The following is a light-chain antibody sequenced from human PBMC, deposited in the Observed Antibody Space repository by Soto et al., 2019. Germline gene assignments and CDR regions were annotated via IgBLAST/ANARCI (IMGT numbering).Light chain of an antibody. V-gene: IGLV2-23*02. Sequence: QSALTQPASVSGSPGQSITISCTGTSSDVGSYNLVSWYQQHPGKAPKLMIYEVSKRPSGVSNRFSGSKSGNTASLTISVLQADDEADYYCCSYAGSSTWVFGTGTKLTVL. CDR1: SSDVGSYNL. J-gene: IGLJ1*01. CDR2: EVS. CDR3: CSYAGSSTWV.